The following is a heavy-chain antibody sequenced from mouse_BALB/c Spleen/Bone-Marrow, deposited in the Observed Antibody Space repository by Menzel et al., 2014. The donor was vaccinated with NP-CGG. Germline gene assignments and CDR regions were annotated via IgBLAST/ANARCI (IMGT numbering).Heavy chain of an antibody. J-gene: IGHJ2*01. V-gene: IGHV1-9*01. D-gene: IGHD1-1*01. CDR2: ILPGNGNT. CDR1: GYTFSTYW. CDR3: ARHGSSGFDY. Sequence: QVQLKESGAELMKPGASVKISCKATGYTFSTYWIDWVKQRPGHGLEWIGEILPGNGNTDYNEKFKGKATFTADTSSNTAYMQLSSLTSEDSAVFYCARHGSSGFDYWGQGTALTVSS.